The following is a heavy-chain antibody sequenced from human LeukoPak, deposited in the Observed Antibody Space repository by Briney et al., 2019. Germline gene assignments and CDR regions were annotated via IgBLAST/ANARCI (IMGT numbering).Heavy chain of an antibody. CDR2: IYWDDDK. CDR1: GFSLSTSRVG. Sequence: SGPTLVNPTQTLTLTCTFSGFSLSTSRVGVGWIRQPPGKALEWLALIYWDDDKRYSPSLKSRLTITKDTSKNQVVLIMTNMNPVDTGTYYCAHRQIQGIMFGGGGFDPWGQGTLVTVSS. J-gene: IGHJ5*02. V-gene: IGHV2-5*02. D-gene: IGHD3-16*01. CDR3: AHRQIQGIMFGGGGFDP.